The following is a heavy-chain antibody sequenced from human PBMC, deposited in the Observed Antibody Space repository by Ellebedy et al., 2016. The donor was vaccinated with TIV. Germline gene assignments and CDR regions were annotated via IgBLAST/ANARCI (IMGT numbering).Heavy chain of an antibody. CDR2: IGYSGST. Sequence: MPGGSLRLSCTVSGGSISSYYWSWIRQPPGKGLEWIGYIGYSGSTNYNPPLKSRVTISIDTSKNQFSLKLRSVTAADTAVYYCARHGEPYCFDYWGQGTLVTVSS. D-gene: IGHD4-17*01. CDR3: ARHGEPYCFDY. J-gene: IGHJ4*02. V-gene: IGHV4-59*08. CDR1: GGSISSYY.